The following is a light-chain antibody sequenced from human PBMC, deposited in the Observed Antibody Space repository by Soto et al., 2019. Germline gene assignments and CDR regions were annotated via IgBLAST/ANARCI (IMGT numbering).Light chain of an antibody. CDR3: SSYTTSSTYV. Sequence: QSALTQPASVSGSPGQSITISCTGTTSDVGGYNYVSWYQHHPGKAPKLMIFEVSKRPSGVSDRFSGSKSGNTASLTISGLQAGDEADYFCSSYTTSSTYVFGSGTKLTVL. J-gene: IGLJ1*01. CDR2: EVS. V-gene: IGLV2-14*01. CDR1: TSDVGGYNY.